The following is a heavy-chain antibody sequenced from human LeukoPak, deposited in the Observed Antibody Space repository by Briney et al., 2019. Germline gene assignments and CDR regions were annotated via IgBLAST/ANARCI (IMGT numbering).Heavy chain of an antibody. CDR2: IDPDGSEK. V-gene: IGHV3-7*01. J-gene: IGHJ4*02. D-gene: IGHD3-10*01. CDR1: GFTFSDYY. Sequence: GGSLRLSCAASGFTFSDYYMSWIRQAPGKGLEWVANIDPDGSEKQYVDSVKGRFTTSRDNAKNSLYLQMNSLRAEDTAIYYCARIYYFGDNNWRYFDNWGQGTLVTVSS. CDR3: ARIYYFGDNNWRYFDN.